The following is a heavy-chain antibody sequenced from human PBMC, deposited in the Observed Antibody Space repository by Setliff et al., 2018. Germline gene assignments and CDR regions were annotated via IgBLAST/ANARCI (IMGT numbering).Heavy chain of an antibody. CDR3: AKEYVVISFVRNSHQHYGMDV. J-gene: IGHJ6*02. V-gene: IGHV4-34*01. CDR2: INHRGST. Sequence: PSETLSLTCAVYGDSFSDYYWSWIRQPPGKGLEWIEEINHRGSTNYSPSLRSRVTISADTSKNQVSLKLTSVTAADTAVYYCAKEYVVISFVRNSHQHYGMDVWGPGTTVTVSS. D-gene: IGHD2-21*01. CDR1: GDSFSDYY.